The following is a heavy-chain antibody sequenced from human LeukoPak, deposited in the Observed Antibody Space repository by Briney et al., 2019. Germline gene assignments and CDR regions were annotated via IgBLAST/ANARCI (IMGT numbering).Heavy chain of an antibody. CDR1: GGSMSDSKT. CDR3: AKVLTAAGLDL. D-gene: IGHD6-25*01. J-gene: IGHJ5*02. Sequence: SETLSLTCSASGGSMSDSKTWGWVRQSPGKGLEWLGNIHDDGRTAPNPSLRSRLTISQDRSKNQFSLKVSSVTAADTAFYYCAKVLTAAGLDLWGQGILVAVSS. V-gene: IGHV4/OR15-8*01. CDR2: IHDDGRT.